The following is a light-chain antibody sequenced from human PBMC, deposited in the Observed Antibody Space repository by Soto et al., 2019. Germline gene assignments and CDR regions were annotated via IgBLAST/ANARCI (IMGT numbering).Light chain of an antibody. Sequence: EIELTQSPGTLSLSPGERATLSCRASESVTTNNLAWYQQNPGQAPRLLIYGASSRATGIPDRISGRGSGTDFTLTISRLEPEDYAVYYCQHYGTSVLTFGGGTKVEIK. V-gene: IGKV3-20*01. J-gene: IGKJ4*01. CDR1: ESVTTNN. CDR3: QHYGTSVLT. CDR2: GAS.